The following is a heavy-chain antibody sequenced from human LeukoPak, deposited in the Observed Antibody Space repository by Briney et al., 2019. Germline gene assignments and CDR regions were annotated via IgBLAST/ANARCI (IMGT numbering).Heavy chain of an antibody. V-gene: IGHV3-30*02. CDR1: GFTFSSYG. CDR3: AKDQEAARRSSFDY. CDR2: IRYDGSNK. Sequence: PGGSLRLSCAASGFTFSSYGMHWVRQAPGKGLEWVAFIRYDGSNKYYADSVKGRFTISRDNSKNTLYLQMNSLRAEDTAVYYCAKDQEAARRSSFDYWGQGTLVTVSS. J-gene: IGHJ4*02. D-gene: IGHD6-6*01.